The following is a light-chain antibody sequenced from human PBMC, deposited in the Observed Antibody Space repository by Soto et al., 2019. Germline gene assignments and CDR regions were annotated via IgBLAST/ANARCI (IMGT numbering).Light chain of an antibody. V-gene: IGLV2-11*01. CDR2: DVD. CDR3: CSNAGSYPFV. J-gene: IGLJ1*01. CDR1: SSDVGGYNY. Sequence: QSVLTQPRSVSGSPGQSVTISCTGTSSDVGGYNYVSWYQHHTGKAPKLMIYDVDKRPSGVPGRFSGSKSGNTASLTISGLQAEDEADDYCCSNAGSYPFVFGTGTKVTVL.